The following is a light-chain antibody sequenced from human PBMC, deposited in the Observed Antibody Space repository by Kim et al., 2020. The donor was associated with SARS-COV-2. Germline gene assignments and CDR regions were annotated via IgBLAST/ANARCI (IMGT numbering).Light chain of an antibody. V-gene: IGKV3-20*01. CDR2: GES. CDR1: QGYSRRH. CDR3: QLYSSSPPGLT. J-gene: IGKJ4*01. Sequence: IATRDCKPNQGYSRRHLAWYQQKLGQAPRLLIYGESTRATGIPDRFSGSASGTDFTLTGSRLEPEDFAVYYCQLYSSSPPGLTFGGGTKVDIK.